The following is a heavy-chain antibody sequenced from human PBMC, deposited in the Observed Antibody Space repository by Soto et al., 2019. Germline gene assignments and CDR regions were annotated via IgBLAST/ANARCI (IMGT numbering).Heavy chain of an antibody. CDR3: ARESASKTGLALDL. J-gene: IGHJ5*02. D-gene: IGHD3-16*01. Sequence: QVHLVQSGAEVKKPGSSVKVFCKASGDTFRNYAIDWVRQAPGQGLEWMGSIIPMFGTANYAQKFQARVTITADGATTTAFMELISVTSEDTAVYYCARESASKTGLALDLWGQGTLITVSS. V-gene: IGHV1-69*18. CDR2: IIPMFGTA. CDR1: GDTFRNYA.